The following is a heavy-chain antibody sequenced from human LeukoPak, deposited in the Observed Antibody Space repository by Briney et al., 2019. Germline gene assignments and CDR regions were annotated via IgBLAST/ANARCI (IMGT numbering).Heavy chain of an antibody. Sequence: GGSLRLSCAASGFTFDDYAMHWVRQAPGKGLEWVSLISGDGGSTYYADSVKGRFTISRDNSKNSLYLQMNSLRTEDTALYYRAKNLGIAAAGPLDFDYWGQGTLVTVSS. J-gene: IGHJ4*02. CDR3: AKNLGIAAAGPLDFDY. D-gene: IGHD6-13*01. V-gene: IGHV3-43*02. CDR2: ISGDGGST. CDR1: GFTFDDYA.